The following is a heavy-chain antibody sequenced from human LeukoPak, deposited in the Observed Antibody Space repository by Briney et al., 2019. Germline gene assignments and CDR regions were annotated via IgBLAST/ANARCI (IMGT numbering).Heavy chain of an antibody. D-gene: IGHD1-14*01. CDR1: GFTFSSYW. CDR3: AKGRSRADYDMDV. V-gene: IGHV3-74*01. J-gene: IGHJ6*02. CDR2: INSDGSST. Sequence: GGSLRLSCAASGFTFSSYWMHWVRQAPGKGLVWVSRINSDGSSTNYADSVKGRFTVSRDNSKNTLYLQMNSLRAEDTAVYYCAKGRSRADYDMDVWGQGTTVTVSS.